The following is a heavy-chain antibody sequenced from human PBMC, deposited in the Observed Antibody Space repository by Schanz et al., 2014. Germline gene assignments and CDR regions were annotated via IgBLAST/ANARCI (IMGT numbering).Heavy chain of an antibody. D-gene: IGHD2-21*01. CDR1: GFDFRSYS. V-gene: IGHV3-48*02. Sequence: VQLVQSGGGLAQPGGSLTLSCKGSGFDFRSYSLNWVRQAPGKGLEWLAYISSTSRTKYYSDSVKGRFTISRDNDMQSWFLQLSRLRDDDTAIYFCARDEGRDGYNLAFDVWGQGTLVTVSS. CDR2: ISSTSRTK. J-gene: IGHJ3*01. CDR3: ARDEGRDGYNLAFDV.